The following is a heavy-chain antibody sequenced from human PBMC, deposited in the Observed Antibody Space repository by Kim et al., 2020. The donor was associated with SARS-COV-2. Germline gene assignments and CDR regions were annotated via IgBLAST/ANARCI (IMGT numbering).Heavy chain of an antibody. D-gene: IGHD5-12*01. CDR3: ARAGLDIWGPFNYYYYGMDV. CDR1: GGSFSGYY. V-gene: IGHV4-34*01. CDR2: INHSGST. Sequence: SETLSLTCAVYGGSFSGYYWSWIRQPPGKGLEWIGEINHSGSTNYNPSLKSRVTISVDTSKNQFSLKLSSVTAADTAVYYCARAGLDIWGPFNYYYYGMDVWGQGTTVTVSS. J-gene: IGHJ6*02.